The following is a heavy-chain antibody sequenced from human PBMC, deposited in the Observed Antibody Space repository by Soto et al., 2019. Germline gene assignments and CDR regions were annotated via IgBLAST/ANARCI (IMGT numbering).Heavy chain of an antibody. CDR1: GFSFSSYD. D-gene: IGHD3-16*01. CDR2: ISTAGDT. V-gene: IGHV3-13*01. CDR3: ARGGETGFDY. J-gene: IGHJ4*02. Sequence: QPGGSLRLSCAVSGFSFSSYDMHWVRQGTGKGLEWLSGISTAGDTFYSGSVKGRFTISRENAKNSLYLQMKSLRAGDTAVYYCARGGETGFDYWGQGTLVTVSS.